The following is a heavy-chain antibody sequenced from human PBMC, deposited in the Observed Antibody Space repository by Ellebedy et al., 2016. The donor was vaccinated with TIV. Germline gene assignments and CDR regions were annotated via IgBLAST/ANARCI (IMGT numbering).Heavy chain of an antibody. Sequence: SGPTLVKPTQTLTLTCTFSGFSLSTSGVGVGWIRQPPGKALEWLALFYWNDDKRYSPSLKSRLTITKDTSNNQVVLTMTNMDPVGTATYYCAHRLFLLGFDLWGRGTLVTVSS. CDR3: AHRLFLLGFDL. CDR2: FYWNDDK. D-gene: IGHD7-27*01. CDR1: GFSLSTSGVG. V-gene: IGHV2-5*01. J-gene: IGHJ2*01.